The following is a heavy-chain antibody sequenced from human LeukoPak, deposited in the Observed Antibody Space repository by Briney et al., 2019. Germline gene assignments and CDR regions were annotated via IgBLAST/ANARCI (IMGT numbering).Heavy chain of an antibody. V-gene: IGHV3-30*04. J-gene: IGHJ3*02. CDR1: GFTFSSYA. D-gene: IGHD4-17*01. Sequence: GRSLRLSCAASGFTFSSYAMHWVRQAPRKGLEWVAVISYDGSNKYYADSVKGRFTISRDNSKNTLYLQMNSLRAEDTAVYYCARDGPATTVTTLAFDIWGQGTMVTVSS. CDR2: ISYDGSNK. CDR3: ARDGPATTVTTLAFDI.